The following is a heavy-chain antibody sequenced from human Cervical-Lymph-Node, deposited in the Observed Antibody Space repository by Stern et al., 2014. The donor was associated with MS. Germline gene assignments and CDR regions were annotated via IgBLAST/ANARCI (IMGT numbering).Heavy chain of an antibody. CDR2: ISVYNGNI. J-gene: IGHJ4*02. D-gene: IGHD1-26*01. CDR3: TRDRGIMGTTTGDY. Sequence: VQLVQSGAEVKKPGASVKVSCKASGFNFSNYGLSWVRQAPGPGLEWMGWISVYNGNIDFAQKFQGRLTMTTDTSTSTVYMELRSLRSDDTAVYYCTRDRGIMGTTTGDYWGQGTLVSVSS. V-gene: IGHV1-18*01. CDR1: GFNFSNYG.